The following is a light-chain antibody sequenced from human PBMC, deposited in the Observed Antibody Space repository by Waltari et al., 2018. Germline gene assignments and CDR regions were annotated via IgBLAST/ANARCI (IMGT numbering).Light chain of an antibody. CDR2: EVK. CDR3: ASYVNSFALV. CDR1: TSHIRAYDL. Sequence: HSALTQPAPVSGSPGQSISISCPGTTSHIRAYDLVPWYQKSPGKAPKLIIYEVKNRPSDISPRFSASKSGDTASLTISGLQAEDEAEYYCASYVNSFALVFGGGTKVSVL. J-gene: IGLJ2*01. V-gene: IGLV2-14*01.